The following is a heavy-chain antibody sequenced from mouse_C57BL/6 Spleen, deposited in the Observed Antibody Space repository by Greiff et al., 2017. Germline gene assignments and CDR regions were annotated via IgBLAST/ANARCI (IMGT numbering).Heavy chain of an antibody. CDR1: GYTFTDYN. D-gene: IGHD2-3*01. J-gene: IGHJ4*01. CDR2: INPNNGGT. CDR3: ARRGDGYPYAMDY. Sequence: VQLKESGPELVKPGASVKMSCKASGYTFTDYNMHWVKQSHGKSLEWIGYINPNNGGTSYNQKFKGKATLTVNKSSSTAYMELRSLTSEDSAVYYCARRGDGYPYAMDYWGQGTSVTVSS. V-gene: IGHV1-22*01.